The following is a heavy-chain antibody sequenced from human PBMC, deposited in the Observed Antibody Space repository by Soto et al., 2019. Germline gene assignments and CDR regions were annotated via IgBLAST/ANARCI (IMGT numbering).Heavy chain of an antibody. CDR2: IYPGDSDT. CDR3: ARFSRSWKNYDFWSGDPATRAFDI. D-gene: IGHD3-3*01. Sequence: GESLKISCKGSGYSFSSYWSGWVRQMPGKGLEWMGIIYPGDSDTRYSPSFQGQVTISADKSISTAYLQWSSLKASDTAMYYCARFSRSWKNYDFWSGDPATRAFDIWGQGTMVTVSS. V-gene: IGHV5-51*01. CDR1: GYSFSSYW. J-gene: IGHJ3*02.